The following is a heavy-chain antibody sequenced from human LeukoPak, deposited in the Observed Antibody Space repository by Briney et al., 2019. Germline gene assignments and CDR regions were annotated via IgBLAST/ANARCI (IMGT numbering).Heavy chain of an antibody. D-gene: IGHD3-16*01. V-gene: IGHV4-38-2*01. CDR1: GYYISSGYY. J-gene: IGHJ5*02. CDR2: MYHSGST. CDR3: ARASDVWGSYPFVVDP. Sequence: SETLSLTCGVSGYYISSGYYWGWIRQPPGKGLEWIGSMYHSGSTYYNPSLKSRVTISVDTSKNQFSLKLNSVTAADTAVYYCARASDVWGSYPFVVDPRGQGTLVIVSS.